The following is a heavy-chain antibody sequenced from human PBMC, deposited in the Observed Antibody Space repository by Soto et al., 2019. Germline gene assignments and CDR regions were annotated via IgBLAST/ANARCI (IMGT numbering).Heavy chain of an antibody. CDR2: ISYDGSNK. CDR3: ARDQSNIAVAEND. V-gene: IGHV3-30-3*01. D-gene: IGHD6-19*01. Sequence: QVQLVESGGGVVQPGRSLRLSCAASGFTFSSYAMHWVRQAPGKGLEWVAVISYDGSNKYYADSVKGRFTISRDNSKNTLYLQMNSLRAEDTAVYYCARDQSNIAVAENDWGQGTLVTVSS. CDR1: GFTFSSYA. J-gene: IGHJ4*02.